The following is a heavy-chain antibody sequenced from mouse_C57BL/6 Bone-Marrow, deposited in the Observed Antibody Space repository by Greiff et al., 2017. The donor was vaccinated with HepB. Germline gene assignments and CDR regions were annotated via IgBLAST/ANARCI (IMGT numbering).Heavy chain of an antibody. CDR1: GYTFTDYY. V-gene: IGHV1-26*01. CDR2: INPNNGGT. D-gene: IGHD1-1*01. J-gene: IGHJ2*01. CDR3: AREEFLITTVDY. Sequence: EVQLQQSGPELVKPGASVKISCKASGYTFTDYYMNWVKQSHGKSLEWIGDINPNNGGTSYNQKFKGKATLTVDTSSSTAYMQLSSLTSEDSAVYYCAREEFLITTVDYWGQGTTLTVSS.